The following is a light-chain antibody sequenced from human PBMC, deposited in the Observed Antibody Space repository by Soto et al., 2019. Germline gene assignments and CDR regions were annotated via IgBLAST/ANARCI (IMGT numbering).Light chain of an antibody. CDR2: DAS. CDR3: QQYNNWPQT. J-gene: IGKJ1*01. V-gene: IGKV3-11*01. Sequence: EIVLTQSPATLSLSPGERATLSCRASQSVSSYLAWYQQKPGQAPRLLIYDASNGATGIPARFSGGGSGTEFTLTISSLQSEDFAEYHCQQYNNWPQTFGQGTKVDIK. CDR1: QSVSSY.